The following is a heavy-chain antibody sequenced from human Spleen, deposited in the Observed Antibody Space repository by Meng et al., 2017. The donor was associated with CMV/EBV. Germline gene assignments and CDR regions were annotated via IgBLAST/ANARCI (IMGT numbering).Heavy chain of an antibody. CDR3: ARGNWGGDDY. CDR2: IYYSGST. V-gene: IGHV4-61*01. D-gene: IGHD2-21*01. CDR1: GGSVSSDSHY. J-gene: IGHJ4*02. Sequence: SETLSLTCTVSGGSVSSDSHYWSWIRQPPGKGLEWIGYIYYSGSTNYNPSLKSRVTISVDTSKNQFSLKLSSVTAADTAVYYCARGNWGGDDYWGQGTLVTVSP.